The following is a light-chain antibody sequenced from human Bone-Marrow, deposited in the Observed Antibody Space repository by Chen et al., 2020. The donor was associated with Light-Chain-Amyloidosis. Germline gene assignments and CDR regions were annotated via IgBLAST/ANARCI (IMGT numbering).Light chain of an antibody. CDR3: KQGLQTPLT. J-gene: IGKJ4*01. Sequence: DIVMTQSPLSLPVTPGEPASISCRSSQSLLHTYGHNYLDWYLQKPGQSPQLLIYLGSYRASGVPDRFSGSGSGTHFTLKISRVEAEDVGVYYCKQGLQTPLTFGGGTRVDIK. CDR2: LGS. CDR1: QSLLHTYGHNY. V-gene: IGKV2-28*01.